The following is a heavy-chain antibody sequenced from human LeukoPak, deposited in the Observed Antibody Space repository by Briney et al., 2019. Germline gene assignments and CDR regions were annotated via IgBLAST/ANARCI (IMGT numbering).Heavy chain of an antibody. CDR2: IYSGDST. J-gene: IGHJ4*02. Sequence: GGSLRLSCAGSGFTVSSNYMSWVSQAPGKGLEWVSVIYSGDSTYYADSIKGRFIISRDNSKNTVYLQMNSLRAEDTAVYYCARDRAVADGRLYYWGQGTLVTVSS. CDR1: GFTVSSNY. V-gene: IGHV3-66*01. D-gene: IGHD6-19*01. CDR3: ARDRAVADGRLYY.